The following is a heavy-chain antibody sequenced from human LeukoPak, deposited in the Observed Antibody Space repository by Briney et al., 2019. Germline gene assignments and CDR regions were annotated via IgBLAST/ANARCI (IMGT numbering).Heavy chain of an antibody. CDR2: IYYSGST. D-gene: IGHD6-6*01. CDR3: ARGGDSSSSQWGH. CDR1: GGSISSSSYY. Sequence: SETLSLTCTVSGGSISSSSYYWGWIRQPPGKGLEWIGSIYYSGSTYYNPSLKSRVTISVDTSRNQFSLKLSSVTAEDTAVYYCARGGDSSSSQWGHWGQGTLVTVSS. J-gene: IGHJ4*02. V-gene: IGHV4-39*07.